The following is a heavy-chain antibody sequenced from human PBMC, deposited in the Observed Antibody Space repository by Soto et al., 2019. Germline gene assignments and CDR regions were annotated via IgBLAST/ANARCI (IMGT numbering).Heavy chain of an antibody. V-gene: IGHV4-59*01. Sequence: QVQLQESGPGLVKPSGTLSLTCTVSGASIRSYYWSWIRQPPGKGLEWIGYIYSSGSTNYNPSLKGRGTISVDTSKHHFSLNRGSVTTAATGVYYCARVRYNNGYHFYFHSWGQGTLVTVSS. CDR2: IYSSGST. D-gene: IGHD3-10*01. CDR1: GASIRSYY. J-gene: IGHJ4*02. CDR3: ARVRYNNGYHFYFHS.